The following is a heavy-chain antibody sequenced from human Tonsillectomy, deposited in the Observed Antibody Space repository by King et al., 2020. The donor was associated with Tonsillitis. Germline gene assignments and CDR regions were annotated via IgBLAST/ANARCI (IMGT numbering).Heavy chain of an antibody. V-gene: IGHV4-31*03. Sequence: LQLQESGPGLVKPSQTLSLTCTVSGGSISSAGYYWSWIRQSPGKGLEWIGYISYSGNTFYAPSLKSRLTISVDTSKNQFSLKLSSVTAADTSVYYCASTAPPYYYYYMDVWGKGTTVTVSS. CDR3: ASTAPPYYYYYMDV. J-gene: IGHJ6*03. D-gene: IGHD4-17*01. CDR1: GGSISSAGYY. CDR2: ISYSGNT.